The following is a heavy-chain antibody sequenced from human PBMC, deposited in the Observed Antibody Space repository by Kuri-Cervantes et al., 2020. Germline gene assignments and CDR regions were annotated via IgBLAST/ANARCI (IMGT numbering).Heavy chain of an antibody. CDR2: INTSGGST. CDR1: GYTFTNYY. V-gene: IGHV1-46*01. CDR3: ARDVRLGGIMDV. Sequence: ASVQVSCKAVGYTFTNYYMHWVRQDPREGLEWLGIINTSGGSTSNAQKFQGRVTRTRDTSTSTVYMELSSLRSEDTAVYYCARDVRLGGIMDVWGKGTTVTVSS. J-gene: IGHJ6*03. D-gene: IGHD6-6*01.